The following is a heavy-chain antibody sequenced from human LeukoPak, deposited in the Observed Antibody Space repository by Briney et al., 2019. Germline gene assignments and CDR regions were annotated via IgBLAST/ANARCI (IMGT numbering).Heavy chain of an antibody. CDR3: AKDLGVGATLDAFDI. CDR2: IWYGGSNK. V-gene: IGHV3-30*02. Sequence: GGSLRLSCAASGFTFSSYGMHWVRQAPGKGLEWVAVIWYGGSNKYYADSVKGRFTISRDNSKNTLYLQMNSLRAEDTAVYYCAKDLGVGATLDAFDIWGQGTMVTVSS. CDR1: GFTFSSYG. D-gene: IGHD1-26*01. J-gene: IGHJ3*02.